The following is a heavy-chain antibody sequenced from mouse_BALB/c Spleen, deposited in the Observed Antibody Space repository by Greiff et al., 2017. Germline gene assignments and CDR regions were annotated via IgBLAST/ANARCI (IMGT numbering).Heavy chain of an antibody. CDR3: ARGGKSRAMDY. J-gene: IGHJ4*01. CDR2: ILPGSGST. Sequence: VKLMESGAELMKPGASVKISCKATGYTFSSYWIEWVKQRPGHGLEWIGEILPGSGSTNYNEKFKGKATFTADTSSNTAYMQLSSLTSEDSAVYYCARGGKSRAMDYWGQGTSVTVSS. CDR1: GYTFSSYW. D-gene: IGHD1-1*01. V-gene: IGHV1-9*01.